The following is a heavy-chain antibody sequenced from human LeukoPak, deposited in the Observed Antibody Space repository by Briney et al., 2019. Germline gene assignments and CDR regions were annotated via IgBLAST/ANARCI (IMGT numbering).Heavy chain of an antibody. CDR1: GGFFSSGDYY. V-gene: IGHV4-31*03. CDR2: TSYSGST. Sequence: SETLSLTCTVSGGFFSSGDYYWSWIRQHPGKGLEWIGYTSYSGSTYYNPSLKSRVIISVDTSKSQFSLRVSSVTAADTAVYYCAGEVTGEHWFDPWGQGTLVTVSS. D-gene: IGHD7-27*01. J-gene: IGHJ5*02. CDR3: AGEVTGEHWFDP.